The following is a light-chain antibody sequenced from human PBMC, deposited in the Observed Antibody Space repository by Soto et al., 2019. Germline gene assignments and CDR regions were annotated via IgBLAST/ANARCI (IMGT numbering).Light chain of an antibody. CDR1: SSDVGIYNY. CDR3: SSYTTSSTRV. Sequence: QSALTQPASVSGSPGQSIAISCTGSSSDVGIYNYVSWYQQHPGKVPKLIIYEVTNRPSGVSNRFSGSKSGNTASLTISGRQAEDEDDYYCSSYTTSSTRVFGTGTKVTVL. V-gene: IGLV2-14*01. J-gene: IGLJ1*01. CDR2: EVT.